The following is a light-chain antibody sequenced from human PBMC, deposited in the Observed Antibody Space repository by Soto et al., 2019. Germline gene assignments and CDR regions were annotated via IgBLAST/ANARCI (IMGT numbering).Light chain of an antibody. CDR3: QQYTSYYN. J-gene: IGKJ2*01. CDR1: QSISNW. CDR2: KAS. V-gene: IGKV1-5*03. Sequence: DIPMTQSPSTLSASVGDRVTITCRASQSISNWLAWYQQKPGKAPKLLIYKASTLQSGVPSRFSGSGSGADFTLTISSLQPDDFGTYYCQQYTSYYNFGQGTKLEIK.